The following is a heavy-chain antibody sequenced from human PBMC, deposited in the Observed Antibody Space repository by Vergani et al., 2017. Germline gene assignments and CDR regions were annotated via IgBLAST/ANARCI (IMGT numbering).Heavy chain of an antibody. CDR1: GGSISSSSYY. CDR2: IYYSGST. J-gene: IGHJ6*02. Sequence: QLQLQESGPGLVKPSETLSLTCTVSGGSISSSSYYWGWIRQPPGKGLEWIGSIYYSGSTYYNPSLKSRVTISVDTSKNQFSLKLSSVTAADTAVYYCARLNGELIARSLGYCTNGVCSGDYYYYGMDVWGQGTTVTVSS. CDR3: ARLNGELIARSLGYCTNGVCSGDYYYYGMDV. V-gene: IGHV4-39*01. D-gene: IGHD2-8*01.